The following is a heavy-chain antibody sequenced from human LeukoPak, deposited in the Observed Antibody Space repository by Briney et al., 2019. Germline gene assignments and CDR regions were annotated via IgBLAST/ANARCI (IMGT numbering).Heavy chain of an antibody. D-gene: IGHD3-3*01. J-gene: IGHJ4*02. V-gene: IGHV1-8*01. CDR1: GYPFSSYD. CDR2: MNPNSGNT. CDR3: VRFTTWDDY. Sequence: ASVKVSCKASGYPFSSYDINWVRQAPGQGLEWMGWMNPNSGNTGYAQKFQGRVTMTRDTSITTAYMELSSLRSDDTAVYYCVRFTTWDDYWGQGTLVTVSS.